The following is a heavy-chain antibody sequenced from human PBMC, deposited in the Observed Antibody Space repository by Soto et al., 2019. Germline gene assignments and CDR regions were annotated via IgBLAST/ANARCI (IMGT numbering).Heavy chain of an antibody. CDR2: ISAYNGNT. Sequence: QVQLVQSGAEXKKPGASVKVSXXASGYTFTSYGISWVRQAPGQGLEWMGWISAYNGNTNYAQRLQGRVTMTTDTSTSTLYMELRSLRSDDTAVYYCARDVRGHYYYYGMDVWGQGTTVTVSS. CDR1: GYTFTSYG. J-gene: IGHJ6*02. CDR3: ARDVRGHYYYYGMDV. D-gene: IGHD5-12*01. V-gene: IGHV1-18*01.